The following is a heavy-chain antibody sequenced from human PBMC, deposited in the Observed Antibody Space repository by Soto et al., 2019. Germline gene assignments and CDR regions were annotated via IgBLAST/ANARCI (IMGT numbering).Heavy chain of an antibody. J-gene: IGHJ3*02. CDR3: ARDDYYYDSSGFSFDHFDI. CDR1: GYTFTSYS. CDR2: ISAYNGNK. Sequence: ASVKVSCKASGYTFTSYSVSWVRQAPGQGXEWMGWISAYNGNKNYAQKFQGRVTMTTDTSTSTAYMELRSLRSDDTAVYYCARDDYYYDSSGFSFDHFDIWGQGTMVTVSS. V-gene: IGHV1-18*01. D-gene: IGHD3-22*01.